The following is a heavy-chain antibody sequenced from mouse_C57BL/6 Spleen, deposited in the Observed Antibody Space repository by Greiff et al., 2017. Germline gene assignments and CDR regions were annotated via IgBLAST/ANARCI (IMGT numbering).Heavy chain of an antibody. Sequence: VQLQQPGAELVMPGASVKLSCKASGYTFTSYWMHWVKQRPGQGLEWIGEIDPSDSYTNYNQKFKGKSTLTVDKSSSTAYMQLSSLTSEDSAVYYCARYQLTGTNFDYWGQGTTLTVSS. CDR1: GYTFTSYW. D-gene: IGHD4-1*01. J-gene: IGHJ2*01. V-gene: IGHV1-69*01. CDR2: IDPSDSYT. CDR3: ARYQLTGTNFDY.